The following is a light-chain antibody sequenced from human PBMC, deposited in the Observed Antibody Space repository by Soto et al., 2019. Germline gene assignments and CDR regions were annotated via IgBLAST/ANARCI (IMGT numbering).Light chain of an antibody. V-gene: IGKV3-15*01. CDR1: QSVSSN. CDR2: GAF. J-gene: IGKJ1*01. CDR3: QQYNDWPLT. Sequence: EILITQSPVTLSVSPGERATLSCRASQSVSSNLAWYQQKPGQAPSLLIYGAFTRATGITARFSGTGSGTEFTLTISSLQSEDFALYYCQQYNDWPLTFGQGTKVEI.